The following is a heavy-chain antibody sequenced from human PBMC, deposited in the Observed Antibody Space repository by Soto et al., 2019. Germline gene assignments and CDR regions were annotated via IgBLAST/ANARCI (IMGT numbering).Heavy chain of an antibody. CDR1: GGSIRCGGYY. CDR3: ARDGGFVSGSYY. V-gene: IGHV4-31*11. J-gene: IGHJ4*02. D-gene: IGHD3-16*01. CDR2: IFYSGST. Sequence: QVQLQESGPGLVKPSQTLSLTCAVSGGSIRCGGYYWSWIRQHPGKGLEWIGYIFYSGSTYYNPSLKSQVTISIDTSKNQFSLKLSSVTAADTAVYYCARDGGFVSGSYYWGQGTLVTVSS.